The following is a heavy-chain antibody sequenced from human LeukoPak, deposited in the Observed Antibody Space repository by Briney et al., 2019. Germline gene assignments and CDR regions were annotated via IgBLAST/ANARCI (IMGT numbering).Heavy chain of an antibody. CDR1: GFTFSSYA. V-gene: IGHV3-21*01. J-gene: IGHJ6*02. Sequence: GGSLRLSCAASGFTFSSYAMSWVRQAPGKGLEWVSSISSSSSYIYYADSVKGRFTISRDNAKNSLYLQMNSLRAEDTAVYYCARDQGISWFGELHHKDYYYYGMDVWGQGTTVTVSS. CDR2: ISSSSSYI. D-gene: IGHD3-10*01. CDR3: ARDQGISWFGELHHKDYYYYGMDV.